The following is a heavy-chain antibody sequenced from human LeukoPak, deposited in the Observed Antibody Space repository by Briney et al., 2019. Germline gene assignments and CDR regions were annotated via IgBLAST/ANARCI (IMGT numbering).Heavy chain of an antibody. CDR1: GYSISSGYH. V-gene: IGHV4-38-2*01. Sequence: SETLSLTCAVSGYSISSGYHWGWIRQPPGKGLEWIGSIYHSGSTYYNPSLKSRVTISVDTSKNQFSLKLSSVTAADTAVYYCARGSGSYYFDYWGQGTLVTVSS. J-gene: IGHJ4*02. CDR2: IYHSGST. D-gene: IGHD1-26*01. CDR3: ARGSGSYYFDY.